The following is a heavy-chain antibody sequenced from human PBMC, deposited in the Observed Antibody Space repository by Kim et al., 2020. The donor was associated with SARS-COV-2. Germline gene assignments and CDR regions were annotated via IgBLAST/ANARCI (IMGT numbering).Heavy chain of an antibody. CDR2: ISYDGSNK. Sequence: GGSLRLSCAASGFTFSSYAMHWVRQAPGKGLEWVAVISYDGSNKYYADSVKGRFTISRDNSKNTLYLQMNSLRAEDTAVYYCARDGPYYYDSSGYSIFADYWGQGTLVTVSS. CDR1: GFTFSSYA. V-gene: IGHV3-30*04. J-gene: IGHJ4*02. D-gene: IGHD3-22*01. CDR3: ARDGPYYYDSSGYSIFADY.